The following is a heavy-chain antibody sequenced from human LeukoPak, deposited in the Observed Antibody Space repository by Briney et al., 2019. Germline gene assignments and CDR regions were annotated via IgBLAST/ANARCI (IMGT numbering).Heavy chain of an antibody. CDR2: ISGSGGST. D-gene: IGHD7-27*01. CDR3: AKMGIQYFDY. Sequence: PGGSLRLSCATSGFSFSNYAMNWVRQAPGKGLEWVSAISGSGGSTYYADSVKGRFTISRDNSKNTLYLQMNSLRAEDTAVYYCAKMGIQYFDYWGQGTLVTVSS. V-gene: IGHV3-23*01. CDR1: GFSFSNYA. J-gene: IGHJ4*02.